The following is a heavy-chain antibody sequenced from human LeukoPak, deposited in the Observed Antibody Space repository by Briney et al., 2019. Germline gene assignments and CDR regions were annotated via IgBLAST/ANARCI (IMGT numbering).Heavy chain of an antibody. CDR1: GFTFSSYS. Sequence: GGSLRLSCAASGFTFSSYSMNWVRQAPGKGLEWVSYISSSGSTIYYADSVKGRFTISRDNAKNSLYLQMNSLRAEDTAVYYCARDWHAYYYGSGSYVMDVWGKGTTVTVSS. V-gene: IGHV3-48*04. CDR2: ISSSGSTI. CDR3: ARDWHAYYYGSGSYVMDV. D-gene: IGHD3-10*01. J-gene: IGHJ6*04.